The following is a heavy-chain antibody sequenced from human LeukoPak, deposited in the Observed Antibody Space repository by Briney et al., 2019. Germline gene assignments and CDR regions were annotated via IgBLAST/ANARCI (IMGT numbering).Heavy chain of an antibody. CDR2: IIPILGIA. CDR3: ARVYYYYGMDV. CDR1: GGTFSSYA. Sequence: SVKVSCKASGGTFSSYAISWVRQAPGQGLEWMGRIIPILGIANYAQKFQGRVTITADKSTSTAYMELSSLRSGDTAVYYCARVYYYYGMDVWGQGTTVTVYS. V-gene: IGHV1-69*04. J-gene: IGHJ6*02.